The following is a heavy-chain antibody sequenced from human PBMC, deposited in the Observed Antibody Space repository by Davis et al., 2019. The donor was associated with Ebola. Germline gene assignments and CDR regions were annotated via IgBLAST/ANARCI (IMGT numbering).Heavy chain of an antibody. J-gene: IGHJ6*02. Sequence: PGGSLRLSCAASGFTFSSYAMTWVRQAPGKGLEWVSTISGSDDSTYYADSVKGRFTISRDNSKDTLYLQVNSLRAEDTAVYYCARGRQFRGAKSYYYGLDVWGRRTTVTVSS. CDR3: ARGRQFRGAKSYYYGLDV. CDR1: GFTFSSYA. D-gene: IGHD3-10*01. V-gene: IGHV3-23*01. CDR2: ISGSDDST.